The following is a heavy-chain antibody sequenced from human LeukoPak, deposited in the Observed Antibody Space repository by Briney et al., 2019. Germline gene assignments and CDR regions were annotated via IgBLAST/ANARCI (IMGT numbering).Heavy chain of an antibody. V-gene: IGHV1-46*01. CDR1: GYTFTSYY. J-gene: IGHJ4*02. D-gene: IGHD7-27*01. CDR3: AREWGNKAFDY. CDR2: INPSGGST. Sequence: GASVKVSCKASGYTFTSYYMHWVRQAPGQGLEWMGIINPSGGSTSYAQKFQGRVTMTRDTSTNTVYMELSSLRSEDTALYYCAREWGNKAFDYWGQGTLVTVSS.